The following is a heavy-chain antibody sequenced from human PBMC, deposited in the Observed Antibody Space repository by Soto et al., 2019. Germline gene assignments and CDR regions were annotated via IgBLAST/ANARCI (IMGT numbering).Heavy chain of an antibody. D-gene: IGHD6-19*01. CDR2: INYTGNS. Sequence: QVQLQESGPELVKSSQTLSLTCTVSNGSISTNGHYWTWIRQRPGKGLEWIAYINYTGNSYYNPSLNSRRTISIAPSKIQFSMTSWSVTAADTAAYYCAREQWGFDSWGQGTLVTVSS. J-gene: IGHJ4*02. CDR3: AREQWGFDS. V-gene: IGHV4-31*03. CDR1: NGSISTNGHY.